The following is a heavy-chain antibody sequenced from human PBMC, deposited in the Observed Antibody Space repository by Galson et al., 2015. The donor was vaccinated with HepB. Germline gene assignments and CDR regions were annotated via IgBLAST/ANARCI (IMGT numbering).Heavy chain of an antibody. Sequence: SLRLSCAASGFTFSSYWMHWVRLAPGMGLVWVSRIKSDGSSKSYADSVKGRFTISRDNAKNTLYLQMNSLRGEETAVYYCARYLLIPYSYGLYYYYGMDVWGQGTTVTVSS. D-gene: IGHD5-18*01. J-gene: IGHJ6*02. V-gene: IGHV3-74*01. CDR1: GFTFSSYW. CDR3: ARYLLIPYSYGLYYYYGMDV. CDR2: IKSDGSSK.